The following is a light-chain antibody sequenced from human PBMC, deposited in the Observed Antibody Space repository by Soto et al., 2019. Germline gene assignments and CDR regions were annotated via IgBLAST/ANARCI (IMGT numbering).Light chain of an antibody. V-gene: IGLV2-11*01. J-gene: IGLJ1*01. Sequence: QSALTQPRSVSGSPGQSVTISCPGTSSDVGGHNYVSWYQQYPGKAPKLLLSSVSKRPSGVPDRFSGSKSGNTASLTISGLQAEDEADYYCCSYAGSYTYVFGTGTKLTVL. CDR2: SVS. CDR3: CSYAGSYTYV. CDR1: SSDVGGHNY.